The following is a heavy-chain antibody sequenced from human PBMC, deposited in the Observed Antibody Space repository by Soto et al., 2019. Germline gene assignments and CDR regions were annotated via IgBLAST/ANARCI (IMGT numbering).Heavy chain of an antibody. Sequence: ASVKVSCKTSGYTFTNYDINWVRQAAGQGLEWMGWINPDSDNTGYAQKFQGRVTMTRDTSISTAYMELNSLRSEDAAVYYCARGRRYCTTTSCYPPALFPYGMDVWGQGTTVTVSS. V-gene: IGHV1-8*01. CDR1: GYTFTNYD. D-gene: IGHD2-2*01. CDR3: ARGRRYCTTTSCYPPALFPYGMDV. J-gene: IGHJ6*02. CDR2: INPDSDNT.